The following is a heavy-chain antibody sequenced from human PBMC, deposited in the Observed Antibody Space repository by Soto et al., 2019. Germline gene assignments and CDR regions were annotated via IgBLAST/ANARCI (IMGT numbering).Heavy chain of an antibody. J-gene: IGHJ5*02. D-gene: IGHD6-19*01. V-gene: IGHV1-24*01. CDR2: FDPEDGET. CDR3: ATLYYAVAGGWFDP. Sequence: GASVKVSCKVSGYTVTELSMHWVRQAPGKGSEWMGGFDPEDGETIYAQKFQGRVTMTEDTSTDTAYMELSSLRSEDAAEYYGATLYYAVAGGWFDPWGQGPLVTVSS. CDR1: GYTVTELS.